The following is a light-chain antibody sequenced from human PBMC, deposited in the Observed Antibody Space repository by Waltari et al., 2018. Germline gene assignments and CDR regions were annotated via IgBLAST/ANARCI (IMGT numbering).Light chain of an antibody. V-gene: IGKV1-39*01. Sequence: DIQMTQSPSSLSASVGDRVNITCRASQSISTSLNWYQQKPGKAPKILIYGTFRLESGVPSRFSGSGSGTDFTFTISSLQPEDFATYYCQQSYSMPRTFGQGTKVEVK. J-gene: IGKJ1*01. CDR1: QSISTS. CDR3: QQSYSMPRT. CDR2: GTF.